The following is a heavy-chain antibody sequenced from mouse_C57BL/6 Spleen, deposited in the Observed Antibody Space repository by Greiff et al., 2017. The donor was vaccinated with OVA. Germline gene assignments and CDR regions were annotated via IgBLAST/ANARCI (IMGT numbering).Heavy chain of an antibody. D-gene: IGHD2-1*01. CDR1: GYTFTSYW. CDR3: ASVWEGHYGNYFDY. Sequence: QVQLQQPGAELVKPGASVKLSCKASGYTFTSYWMHWVKQRPGQGLEWIGMIHPNSGSTNYNEKFKSKATLTVDKSSSTAYMQLSILTSEYSAVDYCASVWEGHYGNYFDYWGQGTTLTVSS. V-gene: IGHV1-64*01. CDR2: IHPNSGST. J-gene: IGHJ2*01.